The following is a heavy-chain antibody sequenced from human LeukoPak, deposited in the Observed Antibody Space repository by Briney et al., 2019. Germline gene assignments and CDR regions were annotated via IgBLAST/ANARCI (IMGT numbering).Heavy chain of an antibody. CDR1: GYSFADYH. CDR3: ATNILVRDIINWFDP. J-gene: IGHJ5*02. V-gene: IGHV1-2*02. D-gene: IGHD3-10*01. Sequence: ASVKVSCKASGYSFADYHVHWVRQAPGQGLEWTGWIKPNSGGTRSAQKFQGRVTMTRDTSISTAYMELSSLRYDDTAVYYCATNILVRDIINWFDPWGQGTLVTVSS. CDR2: IKPNSGGT.